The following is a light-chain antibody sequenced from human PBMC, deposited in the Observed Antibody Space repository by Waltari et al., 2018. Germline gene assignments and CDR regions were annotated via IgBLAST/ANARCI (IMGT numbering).Light chain of an antibody. CDR3: CSYAGSGSSVV. CDR1: SSDVGPYIH. J-gene: IGLJ2*01. CDR2: EVS. V-gene: IGLV2-23*02. Sequence: QSALTQPASVLGSPGLSLIISCTVTSSDVGPYIHVSWYQQHPGKAPKLIIYEVSQRPSGVSNRFSGSKSGTTASLTISGLQAEDEADFYCCSYAGSGSSVVFGGGTKLTVL.